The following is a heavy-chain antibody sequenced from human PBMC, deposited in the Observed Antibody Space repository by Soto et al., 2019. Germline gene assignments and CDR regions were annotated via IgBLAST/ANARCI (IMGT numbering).Heavy chain of an antibody. J-gene: IGHJ6*02. CDR2: IIPIFGTA. Sequence: QVQLVQSGAEVKKPGSSVKVSCKASGGTFSSYAISWVRQAPGQGLEWMGGIIPIFGTANYAQKFQGRVTITADESTSTASMELSSLRSEDTAVYYCASVIDYRVQKDYYYGMDVWGQGTTVTVSS. V-gene: IGHV1-69*01. D-gene: IGHD4-4*01. CDR3: ASVIDYRVQKDYYYGMDV. CDR1: GGTFSSYA.